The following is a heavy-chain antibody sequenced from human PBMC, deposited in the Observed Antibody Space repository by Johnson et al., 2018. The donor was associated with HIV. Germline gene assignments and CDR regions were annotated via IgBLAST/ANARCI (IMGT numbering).Heavy chain of an antibody. CDR3: ARGRYYYDSSGSDAFDI. Sequence: QVQLVESGGGVVQPGGSLRLSCAASGFTFSSYGMHWVRQAPGKGLEWVAVISYDGSNKYYADSVKGRFTISRDNAKNSLYLQMNSLRAEDTALYYCARGRYYYDSSGSDAFDIWGQGTMVTVSS. CDR2: ISYDGSNK. J-gene: IGHJ3*02. V-gene: IGHV3-30*19. CDR1: GFTFSSYG. D-gene: IGHD3-22*01.